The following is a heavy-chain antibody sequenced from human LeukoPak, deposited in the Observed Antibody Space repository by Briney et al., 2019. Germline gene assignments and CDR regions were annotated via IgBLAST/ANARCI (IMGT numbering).Heavy chain of an antibody. CDR3: ARDKWSSSSSGPDY. J-gene: IGHJ4*02. Sequence: SETLSLTCAVYGGSFSGYYWGWIRQPPGKGLEWIGEINHSGSTNYNPSLKSRVTISVATSKNQFSLKLSSVTAADTAVYYCARDKWSSSSSGPDYWGQGTLVTVSS. CDR1: GGSFSGYY. D-gene: IGHD6-6*01. CDR2: INHSGST. V-gene: IGHV4-34*01.